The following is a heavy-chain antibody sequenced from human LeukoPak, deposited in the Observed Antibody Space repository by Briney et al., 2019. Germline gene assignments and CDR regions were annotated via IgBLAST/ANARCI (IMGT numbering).Heavy chain of an antibody. J-gene: IGHJ4*02. CDR3: ARNGLAANGYFDY. CDR2: ISWNSGSI. Sequence: GGSLRLSCAASGFTFDDYAMHWVRQPPGKGLEWGSGISWNSGSIGYADPVKGRFTISRDNAKNSLYLQMNRLRAEDTAVYFCARNGLAANGYFDYWGQGTLVTVSS. CDR1: GFTFDDYA. V-gene: IGHV3-9*01. D-gene: IGHD2-8*01.